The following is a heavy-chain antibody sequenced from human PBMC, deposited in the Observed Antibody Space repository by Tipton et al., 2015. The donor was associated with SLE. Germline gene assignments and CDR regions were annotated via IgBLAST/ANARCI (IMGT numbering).Heavy chain of an antibody. CDR2: ISWDGGST. J-gene: IGHJ6*02. CDR3: AREAVVVPAAKGDYYYYYGMDV. D-gene: IGHD2-2*01. CDR1: GFTSDDYA. Sequence: SGFTSDDYAMHWVRQAPGKGLEWVSLISWDGGSTYYADSVKGRFTISRDNSKNSLYLQMNSLRAEDTALYYCAREAVVVPAAKGDYYYYYGMDVWGQGTTVTVSS. V-gene: IGHV3-43D*04.